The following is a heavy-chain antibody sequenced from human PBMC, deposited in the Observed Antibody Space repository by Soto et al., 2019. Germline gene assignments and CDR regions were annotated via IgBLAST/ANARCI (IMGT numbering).Heavy chain of an antibody. V-gene: IGHV3-53*02. CDR3: AKKPPSSIQGWAFGMDV. CDR2: TFTGGST. D-gene: IGHD1-26*01. Sequence: EVQLVETGGGLIQPGGSLRLSCLASGFSVTTNYIIWVRQPPGKGLEWVSTTFTGGSTHYADSVKGRFSISRDNSKNTVYLQMNHLLVEDTAVYYCAKKPPSSIQGWAFGMDVWGQGTTVSVSS. CDR1: GFSVTTNY. J-gene: IGHJ6*02.